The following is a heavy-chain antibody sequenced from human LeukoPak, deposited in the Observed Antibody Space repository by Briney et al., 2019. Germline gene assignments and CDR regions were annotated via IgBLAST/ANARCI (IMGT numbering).Heavy chain of an antibody. CDR3: ARKDYFDY. CDR2: INPNSGGT. J-gene: IGHJ4*02. Sequence: ASVKVSCKASGYTFTGYYMHWVRQAPGQGLEWMGWINPNSGGTNYAQKFQGRVTMTRDTSISTAYMALSRLTSDDTAIYYCARKDYFDYWGQGTLVTVSS. V-gene: IGHV1-2*02. CDR1: GYTFTGYY.